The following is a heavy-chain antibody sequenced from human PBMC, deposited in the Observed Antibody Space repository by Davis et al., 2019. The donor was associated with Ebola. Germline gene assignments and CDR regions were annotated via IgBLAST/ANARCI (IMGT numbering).Heavy chain of an antibody. CDR1: GYSINRGFT. CDR2: IYHSGIT. V-gene: IGHV4-38-2*02. Sequence: SGTLSLTCSVSGYSINRGFTWGWIRQPPGKGLQWIGSIYHSGITNYSPSLKSRVTISADTSKNQFSLRLKSVTAADTAMYYCARDYVYWGQGILVTVSS. CDR3: ARDYVY. D-gene: IGHD1-14*01. J-gene: IGHJ4*02.